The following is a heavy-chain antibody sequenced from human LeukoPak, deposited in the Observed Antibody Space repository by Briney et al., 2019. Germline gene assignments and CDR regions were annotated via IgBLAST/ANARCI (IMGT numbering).Heavy chain of an antibody. D-gene: IGHD2-2*02. CDR3: ARHPDYCSSTSCYTNYFDY. V-gene: IGHV4-39*01. CDR2: IYYSGST. J-gene: IGHJ4*02. CDR1: GVSISSSSYY. Sequence: SETLCLSCAVSGVSISSSSYYWGWIRPPPGKGLECIGSIYYSGSTYYNPSLKRRVTISVDTTKNQFSLKLSSVTAADAAVYYCARHPDYCSSTSCYTNYFDYWGQGTLVTVSS.